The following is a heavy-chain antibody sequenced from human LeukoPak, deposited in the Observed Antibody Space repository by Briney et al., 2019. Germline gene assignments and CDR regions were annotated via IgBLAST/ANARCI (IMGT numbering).Heavy chain of an antibody. CDR2: INHSGSA. Sequence: SETLSLTCGVSDGSFSGYYWSWIRQPPGKGLEWIGEINHSGSANYNPPLKSRVTISVDTSRNQFSLKLNSVTAADTAVYYCAKSNGYGLVDIWGQGTMVTVSS. CDR3: AKSNGYGLVDI. D-gene: IGHD3-10*01. J-gene: IGHJ3*02. V-gene: IGHV4-34*01. CDR1: DGSFSGYY.